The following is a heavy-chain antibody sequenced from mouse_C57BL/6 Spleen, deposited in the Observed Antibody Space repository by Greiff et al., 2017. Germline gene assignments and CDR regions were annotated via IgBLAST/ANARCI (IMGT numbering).Heavy chain of an antibody. D-gene: IGHD2-4*01. J-gene: IGHJ2*01. V-gene: IGHV1-82*01. CDR3: ASIYYDYDRDY. CDR2: IYPGDGDT. Sequence: VQGVESGPELVKPGASVKISCKASGYAFSSSWMNWVKQRPGKGLEWIGRIYPGDGDTNYNGKFKGKATLTADKSSSTAYMQLSSLTSEDSAVYFCASIYYDYDRDYWGQGTTLTVSS. CDR1: GYAFSSSW.